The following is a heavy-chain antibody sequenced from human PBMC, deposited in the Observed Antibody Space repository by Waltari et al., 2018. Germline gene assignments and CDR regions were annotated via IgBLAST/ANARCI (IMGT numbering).Heavy chain of an antibody. V-gene: IGHV3-33*05. Sequence: QVHVVESGGGVVQPGGSLRLSCAASGFTHGNYGMHWVRQAPGKGLEWVAVIQYDGSIKNYADSVKGRFTISRENSKNTLYLEMKSLRSEDTAVYYCAREYSRICFHALDGWGQGTAVTVSS. CDR3: AREYSRICFHALDG. D-gene: IGHD6-13*01. J-gene: IGHJ6*02. CDR1: GFTHGNYG. CDR2: IQYDGSIK.